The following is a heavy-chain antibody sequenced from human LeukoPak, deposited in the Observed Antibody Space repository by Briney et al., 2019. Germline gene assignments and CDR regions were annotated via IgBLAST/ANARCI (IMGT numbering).Heavy chain of an antibody. Sequence: SQTLSLTCAVSGGSISSGGYSWSWIRQPPGKGLEWIGYIYHSGSTYYNPSLKSRVTISVDRSKNQFSLKLSSVTAADTAVYYCARSYGSGSYLIYYWGQRSLVTVS. D-gene: IGHD3-10*01. V-gene: IGHV4-30-2*01. CDR2: IYHSGST. J-gene: IGHJ4*02. CDR3: ARSYGSGSYLIYY. CDR1: GGSISSGGYS.